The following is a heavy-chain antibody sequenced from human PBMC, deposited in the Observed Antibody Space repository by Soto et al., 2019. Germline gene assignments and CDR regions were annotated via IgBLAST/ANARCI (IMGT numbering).Heavy chain of an antibody. CDR2: IYYSGST. J-gene: IGHJ4*02. Sequence: SETLSLTCTVSGGSISSYYWSWIRQPPGKGLEWIGYIYYSGSTNYNPSLKSRVTISVDTSKNQFSLKLSSVTAADTAVYFCNLLELFDSWGQGALVTVSS. CDR1: GGSISSYY. D-gene: IGHD1-1*01. CDR3: NLLELFDS. V-gene: IGHV4-59*08.